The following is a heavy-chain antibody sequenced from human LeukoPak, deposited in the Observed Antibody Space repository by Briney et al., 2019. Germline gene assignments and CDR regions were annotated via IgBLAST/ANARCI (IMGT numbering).Heavy chain of an antibody. CDR1: GYTFTSYY. Sequence: ASVKVSCKASGYTFTSYYMHWVRQAPGQGLEWMGIINPSGGSTSYAQKFQGRVTMTRDMSTSTVYMELSSLRSEDTAVYYCARGGSVGVVSSYMDVWGKGTTVTVSS. CDR3: ARGGSVGVVSSYMDV. D-gene: IGHD3-3*01. CDR2: INPSGGST. J-gene: IGHJ6*03. V-gene: IGHV1-46*01.